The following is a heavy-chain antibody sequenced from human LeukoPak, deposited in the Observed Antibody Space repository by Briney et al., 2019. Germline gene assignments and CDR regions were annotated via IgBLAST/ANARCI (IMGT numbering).Heavy chain of an antibody. CDR2: IRYDGSEK. CDR1: GFIFSSFG. CDR3: VKDHGAYDLDS. V-gene: IGHV3-30*02. J-gene: IGHJ4*02. D-gene: IGHD4-17*01. Sequence: GGSLRLSCAASGFIFSSFGMHWVRQAPGKGLEWVTFIRYDGSEKHYADSVKGRFTISRDNSKNTLYLQMNSLRPEDTAIYFCVKDHGAYDLDSWGQGTLVTVSS.